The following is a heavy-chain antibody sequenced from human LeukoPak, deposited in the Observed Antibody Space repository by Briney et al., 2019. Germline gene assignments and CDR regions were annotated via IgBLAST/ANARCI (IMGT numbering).Heavy chain of an antibody. CDR3: ARGIAAAGIGFDY. D-gene: IGHD6-13*01. CDR1: GFTVSSNY. CDR2: IYSDGST. Sequence: GGSLRLSCAASGFTVSSNYMSWVRQAPGKGLEWVSVIYSDGSTYYADSVKGRFTISRDNSKNTLYLQINAQGAEERGVYYCARGIAAAGIGFDYWGQGTLVSV. V-gene: IGHV3-66*01. J-gene: IGHJ4*02.